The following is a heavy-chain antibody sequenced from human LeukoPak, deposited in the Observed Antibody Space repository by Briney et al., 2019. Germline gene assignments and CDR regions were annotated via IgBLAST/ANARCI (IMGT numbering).Heavy chain of an antibody. CDR3: ARVEMATIGAFDY. D-gene: IGHD5-24*01. CDR2: ISYDGSNK. V-gene: IGHV3-30*04. CDR1: GFTFSSYA. J-gene: IGHJ4*02. Sequence: AGSLRLSCAASGFTFSSYAMHWVRQAPGKGLEWVAVISYDGSNKYYADSVKGRFTISRDNSKNTLYLQMNSLRAEDTAVYYCARVEMATIGAFDYWGQGTLVTVSS.